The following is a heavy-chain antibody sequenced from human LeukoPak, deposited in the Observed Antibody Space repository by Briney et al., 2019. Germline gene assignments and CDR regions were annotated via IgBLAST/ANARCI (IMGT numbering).Heavy chain of an antibody. V-gene: IGHV1-69*05. CDR1: GGTFISYA. Sequence: SVKVSCKASGGTFISYAISWVRQAPGQGLEWMGGIIPIFGTANYAQKFQGRVTITTDESTSTAYMELSSLRSEDTAVYYCARYSSGWAHWFDPWGQGTLVTVSS. CDR2: IIPIFGTA. J-gene: IGHJ5*02. D-gene: IGHD6-19*01. CDR3: ARYSSGWAHWFDP.